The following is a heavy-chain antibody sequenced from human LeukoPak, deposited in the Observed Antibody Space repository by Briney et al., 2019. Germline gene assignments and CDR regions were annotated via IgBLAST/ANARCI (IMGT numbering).Heavy chain of an antibody. J-gene: IGHJ4*02. CDR1: GFTFSSYA. D-gene: IGHD2-2*02. V-gene: IGHV3-23*01. CDR2: ISGSGGST. Sequence: PGGSLRLSCAASGFTFSSYAVSWVRQAPGKGLEWVSAISGSGGSTYYADSVKGRFTISRDNSKNTLYLQMNSLRAEDTAVYYCAKDRGYCSSTSCYKGGGDFDYWGQGTLVTVSS. CDR3: AKDRGYCSSTSCYKGGGDFDY.